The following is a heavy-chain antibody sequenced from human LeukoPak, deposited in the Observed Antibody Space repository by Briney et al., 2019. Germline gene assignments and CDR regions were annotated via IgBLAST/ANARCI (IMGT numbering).Heavy chain of an antibody. D-gene: IGHD1-26*01. CDR2: IIPILGTG. J-gene: IGHJ4*02. Sequence: SVKVSCKASGGTFSNYAFSWVRQAPGQGLEWMGGIIPILGTGNYAQKFQGRVTITTDESTSTAYMELSSLSSEDTAVYYCARGPRLSSGSYYGYWGQGTLVTVSS. V-gene: IGHV1-69*05. CDR3: ARGPRLSSGSYYGY. CDR1: GGTFSNYA.